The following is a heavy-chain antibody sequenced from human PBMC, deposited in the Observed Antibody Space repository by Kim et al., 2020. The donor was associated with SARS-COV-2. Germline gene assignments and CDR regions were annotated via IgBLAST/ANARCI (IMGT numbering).Heavy chain of an antibody. Sequence: ASVKVSCKTSGYSFSDYALNWVRRAPGRGLEWMGWINTNTGDPTYTQGLTRRIVFSLDIGVTTAYLQINDLKPEDTGVYFCARSVTFGGRINTQYYYYGMEVWGQGTTLTVSS. J-gene: IGHJ6*02. CDR1: GYSFSDYA. V-gene: IGHV7-4-1*02. D-gene: IGHD3-16*01. CDR3: ARSVTFGGRINTQYYYYGMEV. CDR2: INTNTGDP.